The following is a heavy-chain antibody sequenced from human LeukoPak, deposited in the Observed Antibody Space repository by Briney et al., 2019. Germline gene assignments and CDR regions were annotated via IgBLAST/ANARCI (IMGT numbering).Heavy chain of an antibody. CDR3: AKGLIRPQSNFDY. Sequence: PGGSLRLSCAASGFTFSSYARSWVRQAPGKGLEWVSAISGSGGSTYYADSVKGRFSISRDNSKNTLYLQMNSLRAEVTAVYYCAKGLIRPQSNFDYWGQRTLVTVSS. CDR1: GFTFSSYA. CDR2: ISGSGGST. J-gene: IGHJ4*02. V-gene: IGHV3-23*01. D-gene: IGHD3-16*01.